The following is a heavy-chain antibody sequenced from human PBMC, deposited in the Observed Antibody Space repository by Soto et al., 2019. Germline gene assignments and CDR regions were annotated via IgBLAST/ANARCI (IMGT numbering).Heavy chain of an antibody. CDR2: INEDSTYI. Sequence: EVQLVESGGGLVKPGGSLRLSCTASGFAFNTYSMNWVRQAPGKGQEWVSSINEDSTYIYYADSLRGRITISSDNAKDSLFLQMNSLRPDDTAVYYCVRDLGRYFRSGYMDLWGDGATVTVSS. CDR3: VRDLGRYFRSGYMDL. D-gene: IGHD3-9*01. V-gene: IGHV3-21*02. J-gene: IGHJ6*03. CDR1: GFAFNTYS.